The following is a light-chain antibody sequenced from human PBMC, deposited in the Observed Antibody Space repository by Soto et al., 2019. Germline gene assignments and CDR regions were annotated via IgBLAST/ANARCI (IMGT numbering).Light chain of an antibody. CDR1: SSDVGGYNY. Sequence: QSVLTQPASLSGSPGQSITFSCTGTSSDVGGYNYVSWYQHHPDKAPKLMIYYVSNRPSGVSDRFSGSKSGNTASLTISGLQAEDEADYYCSSYSSSSTPVVFGGGTKVTVL. CDR3: SSYSSSSTPVV. CDR2: YVS. J-gene: IGLJ2*01. V-gene: IGLV2-14*03.